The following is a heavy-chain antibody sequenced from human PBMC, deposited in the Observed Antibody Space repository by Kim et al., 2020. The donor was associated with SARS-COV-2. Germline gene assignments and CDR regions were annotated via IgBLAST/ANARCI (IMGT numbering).Heavy chain of an antibody. Sequence: GESLKISCKGSGYSFTSYWIGWVRQMPGKGLEWMGIIYPCDSDTRYSPSFQGQVTISADKSISTAYLQWSSLKASDTAMYYCARHGAPAQRSSSHYYYYYYMDVWGKGTTVTVSS. J-gene: IGHJ6*03. CDR2: IYPCDSDT. V-gene: IGHV5-51*01. CDR3: ARHGAPAQRSSSHYYYYYYMDV. D-gene: IGHD6-6*01. CDR1: GYSFTSYW.